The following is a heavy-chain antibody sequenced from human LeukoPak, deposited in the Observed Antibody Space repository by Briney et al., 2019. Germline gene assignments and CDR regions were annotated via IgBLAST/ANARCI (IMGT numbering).Heavy chain of an antibody. CDR2: ISSSSSYT. Sequence: GGSLRLSCAASGFTFSDYYMSWIRQAPGKGLEWVSFISSSSSYTNYADSVKGRFTISRDNTQNSLYLRMNNLRADDTAVYYCARGGADYVIGYWGQGTLVTVSS. CDR1: GFTFSDYY. D-gene: IGHD4-17*01. V-gene: IGHV3-11*06. J-gene: IGHJ4*02. CDR3: ARGGADYVIGY.